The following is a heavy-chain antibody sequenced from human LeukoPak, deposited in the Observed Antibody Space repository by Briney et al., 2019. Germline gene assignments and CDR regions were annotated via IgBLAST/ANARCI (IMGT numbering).Heavy chain of an antibody. V-gene: IGHV3-53*01. Sequence: GGSLSLSCTASGFTVSSSYMSWVRQAPGKGLEWVSIIYSDRNTYYAASVKGRFTISRDDSKNTLLLQMDSLRAEDTAIYYCARDSAFSSYSYWGQGALVTVSS. CDR1: GFTVSSSY. J-gene: IGHJ4*02. D-gene: IGHD2-15*01. CDR3: ARDSAFSSYSY. CDR2: IYSDRNT.